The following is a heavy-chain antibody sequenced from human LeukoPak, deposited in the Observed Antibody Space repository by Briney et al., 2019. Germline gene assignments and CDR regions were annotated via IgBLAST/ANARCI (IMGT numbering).Heavy chain of an antibody. V-gene: IGHV1-8*02. J-gene: IGHJ4*02. CDR3: ARGSGYEPHDY. D-gene: IGHD5-12*01. CDR2: MNPNSGNT. CDR1: GYTFTSYG. Sequence: ASVKVSCKASGYTFTSYGISWVRQAPGQGLEWMGWMNPNSGNTGYAQKFQGRVTMTRNTSISTAYMELRSLRSDDTAAYYCARGSGYEPHDYWGQGTLVTVSS.